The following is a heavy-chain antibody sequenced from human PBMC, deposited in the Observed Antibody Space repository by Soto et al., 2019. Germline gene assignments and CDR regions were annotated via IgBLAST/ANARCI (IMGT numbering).Heavy chain of an antibody. D-gene: IGHD2-15*01. CDR2: INHSGST. CDR3: ARAFKYCSGGSCWGAFDI. CDR1: GGSFSGYY. Sequence: SETLSLTCAVYGGSFSGYYWSWIRQPPGKGLEWIGEINHSGSTNYNPSLKSRVTISVDTSKNQFSLKLSSVTAADTAVYYCARAFKYCSGGSCWGAFDIWGQGTMVTVSS. V-gene: IGHV4-34*01. J-gene: IGHJ3*02.